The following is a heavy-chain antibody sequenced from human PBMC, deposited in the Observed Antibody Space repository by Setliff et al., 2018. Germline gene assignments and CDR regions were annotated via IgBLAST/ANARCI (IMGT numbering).Heavy chain of an antibody. Sequence: SETLSLTCAAYGGTFSDYYWTWIRQPPGKGLEWVGEINHRGSTNYNPSLKSRVTISVDTSRDQFSLKLSAMTAADTAVYYCARGRNVAARLFDSWGQGTLVTVSS. CDR2: INHRGST. CDR1: GGTFSDYY. CDR3: ARGRNVAARLFDS. J-gene: IGHJ4*02. D-gene: IGHD6-6*01. V-gene: IGHV4-34*01.